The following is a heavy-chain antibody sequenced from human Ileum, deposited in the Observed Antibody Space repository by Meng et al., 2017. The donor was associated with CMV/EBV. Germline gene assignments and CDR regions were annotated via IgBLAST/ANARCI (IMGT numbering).Heavy chain of an antibody. D-gene: IGHD3-10*01. CDR2: IGEDGSAK. J-gene: IGHJ4*02. Sequence: GESLKISCAASGFSFSSFWMSWLRQPPGKGLEWVAHIGEDGSAKNHVDSVKGRFTISRDNTKNFLYLQMNSLRAEDTAIYYCARFGRVPDNWGQGSLVTVYS. V-gene: IGHV3-7*01. CDR1: GFSFSSFW. CDR3: ARFGRVPDN.